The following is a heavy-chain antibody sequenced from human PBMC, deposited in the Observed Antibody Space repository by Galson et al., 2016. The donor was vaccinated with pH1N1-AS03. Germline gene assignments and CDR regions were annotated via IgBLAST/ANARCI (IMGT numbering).Heavy chain of an antibody. Sequence: SLRLSCAASGFTFSTYGMNWVRQAPGKGLEWVSSISRSSSYTYYAASVEGRFTISRDNAENSLYLQMNSLRDEDTAVYYCARPKNGGNSQVNVFDLWGQGTMVTVSS. CDR1: GFTFSTYG. J-gene: IGHJ3*01. CDR2: ISRSSSYT. D-gene: IGHD4-23*01. V-gene: IGHV3-21*01. CDR3: ARPKNGGNSQVNVFDL.